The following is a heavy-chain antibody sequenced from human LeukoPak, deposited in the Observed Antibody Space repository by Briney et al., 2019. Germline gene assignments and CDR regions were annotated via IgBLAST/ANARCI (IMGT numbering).Heavy chain of an antibody. CDR1: GISFSDYY. V-gene: IGHV3-11*01. J-gene: IGHJ3*01. CDR2: ISSSGSTK. CDR3: ASPARANAFDL. Sequence: MTGGSLRLSCAASGISFSDYYMSWVRQAPGKGLEWVSYISSSGSTKYYADSVKGRFTISRDNAKNSLYLQMKSLRAEDTAVYYCASPARANAFDLWGRGTMVTVSS.